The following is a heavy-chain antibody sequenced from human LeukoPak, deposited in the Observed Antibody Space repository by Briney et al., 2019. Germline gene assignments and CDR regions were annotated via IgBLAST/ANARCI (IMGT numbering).Heavy chain of an antibody. CDR1: GGSFSGYY. CDR3: ARVGGLTGTTYFDC. J-gene: IGHJ4*02. V-gene: IGHV4-34*01. D-gene: IGHD1-20*01. CDR2: INHSGST. Sequence: SETLSLTCAVYGGSFSGYYWSWIRQPPGKGLEWIGEINHSGSTNYNPSLKSRVTISVDTSKNQFSLKLSSVTAADTAVYYCARVGGLTGTTYFDCWGQGTLVTVSS.